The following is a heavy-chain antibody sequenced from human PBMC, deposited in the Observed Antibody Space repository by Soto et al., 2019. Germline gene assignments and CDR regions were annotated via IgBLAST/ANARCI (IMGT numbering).Heavy chain of an antibody. D-gene: IGHD2-2*01. V-gene: IGHV3-53*01. CDR3: ARDRGYCISTSCYYYYGMDV. CDR2: IYSGGST. J-gene: IGHJ6*02. CDR1: GFTVSSNY. Sequence: EVQLVESGGGLIQPGGSLRLSCAASGFTVSSNYMSWVRQAPGKGLEWVSVIYSGGSTYYADSVKGRFTIPRDNSKNTLYLQMNSLRAEDTAVYYCARDRGYCISTSCYYYYGMDVWGQGTTVTVSS.